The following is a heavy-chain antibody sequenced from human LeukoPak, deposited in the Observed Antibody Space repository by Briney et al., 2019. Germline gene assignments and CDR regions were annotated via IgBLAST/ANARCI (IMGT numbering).Heavy chain of an antibody. Sequence: ASVKVSCKASGYTFTGYYIHWVRQAPGQGLEWMGWINPNSGGTNYAQKFQGRVTMTRDTSISTAYMELSRLRSGDTAVYYCARGSSSWFGWFDPWGQGTLVTVSS. D-gene: IGHD6-13*01. CDR1: GYTFTGYY. CDR3: ARGSSSWFGWFDP. V-gene: IGHV1-2*02. J-gene: IGHJ5*02. CDR2: INPNSGGT.